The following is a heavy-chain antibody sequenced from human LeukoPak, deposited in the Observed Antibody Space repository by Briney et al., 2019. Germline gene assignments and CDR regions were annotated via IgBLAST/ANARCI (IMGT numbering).Heavy chain of an antibody. V-gene: IGHV4-39*01. J-gene: IGHJ6*04. CDR1: GGSITRDNYY. D-gene: IGHD3-10*01. CDR3: ARRQSGTMMEV. Sequence: SETLSLTCTVSGGSITRDNYYWVWIRQPPEKGLEWIGTIYYSGSVCYNPSLQSRVTISIDPSNNQFSLRLSSVTAADTAVYYCARRQSGTMMEVWGKGTTVTISS. CDR2: IYYSGSV.